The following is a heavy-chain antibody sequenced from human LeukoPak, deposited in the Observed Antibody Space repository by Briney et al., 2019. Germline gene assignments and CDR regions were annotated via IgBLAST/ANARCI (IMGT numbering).Heavy chain of an antibody. CDR3: ARLMGDILTGYYNNWFDP. V-gene: IGHV3-53*04. CDR2: IYSGGST. J-gene: IGHJ5*02. D-gene: IGHD3-9*01. CDR1: GFTVSSNY. Sequence: GGSLRLSCAASGFTVSSNYMSWVRQAPGKGLEWVSVIYSGGSTYYADSVKGRFTISRHNSKNTLYLQMNSRRAEDTAVYYCARLMGDILTGYYNNWFDPWGQGTLVTVSS.